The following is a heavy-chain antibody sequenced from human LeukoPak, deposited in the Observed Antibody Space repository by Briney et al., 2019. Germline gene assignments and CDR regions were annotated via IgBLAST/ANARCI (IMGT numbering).Heavy chain of an antibody. D-gene: IGHD6-13*01. CDR3: ARASSSWIKFDY. CDR1: GGSISSYY. V-gene: IGHV4-59*01. CDR2: MSNSGST. J-gene: IGHJ4*02. Sequence: SETLSLTCTVSGGSISSYYWGWIRQPPGKGLEWVGYMSNSGSTNSNPSLKSRVTISVDTSKNQFSLKLNSVTAADTAVYYCARASSSWIKFDYWGQGTLVTVSS.